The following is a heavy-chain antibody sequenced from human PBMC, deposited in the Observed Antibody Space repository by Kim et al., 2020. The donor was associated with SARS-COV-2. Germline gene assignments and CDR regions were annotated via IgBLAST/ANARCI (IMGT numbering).Heavy chain of an antibody. CDR3: ARSRDRERQLVFDY. V-gene: IGHV7-4-1*02. D-gene: IGHD6-6*01. J-gene: IGHJ4*02. CDR2: INTNTGNP. CDR1: GYTFTSYA. Sequence: ASVKVSCKASGYTFTSYAMNWVRQAPGQGLEWMGWINTNTGNPTYAQDFTGRFVFSLDTSVSTAYLQISSLKAEDTAVYYCARSRDRERQLVFDYWGQGTLVTVSS.